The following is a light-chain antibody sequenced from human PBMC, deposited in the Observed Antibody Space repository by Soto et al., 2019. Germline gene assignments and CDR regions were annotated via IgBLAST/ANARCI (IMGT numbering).Light chain of an antibody. Sequence: QLVLTQSSSASASLGSSVKLTCTLGSGHSSFIIAWHQQQPGKAPRFLMKLEGDGSYDKGSGVPDRFSGSSSGADRYLTISNLQFEDEADYYCETWDDNTWVFGGGTKLTVL. CDR3: ETWDDNTWV. J-gene: IGLJ3*02. V-gene: IGLV4-60*02. CDR1: SGHSSFI. CDR2: LEGDGSY.